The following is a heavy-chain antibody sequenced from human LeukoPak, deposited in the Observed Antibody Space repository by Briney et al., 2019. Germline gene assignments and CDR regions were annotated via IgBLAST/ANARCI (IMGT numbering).Heavy chain of an antibody. CDR1: GYTFTSYG. D-gene: IGHD2-15*01. Sequence: GASVKVSCKASGYTFTSYGISWVRQAPGQGLEWMGWISAYNGNTNYAQKLQGRVTMTTDTSTSTAYMELRSLRSDDTAVYYCARDSTVECSGGSCYSDYWGQGTLVTVPS. V-gene: IGHV1-18*01. CDR2: ISAYNGNT. CDR3: ARDSTVECSGGSCYSDY. J-gene: IGHJ4*02.